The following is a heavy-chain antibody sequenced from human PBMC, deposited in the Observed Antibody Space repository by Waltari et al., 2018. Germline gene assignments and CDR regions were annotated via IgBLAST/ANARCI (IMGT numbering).Heavy chain of an antibody. Sequence: SVKVSCKASGYTFTGYYMHWVRQAPGQGLEWMGWINPNSGGTNYAQQFQGRVTMTRDTSISTAYMELSRLRSDDTAVYYCAREDDGDCSSTSCQSYWYFDLWGRGTLVTVSS. D-gene: IGHD2-2*01. CDR1: GYTFTGYY. CDR2: INPNSGGT. V-gene: IGHV1-2*02. J-gene: IGHJ2*01. CDR3: AREDDGDCSSTSCQSYWYFDL.